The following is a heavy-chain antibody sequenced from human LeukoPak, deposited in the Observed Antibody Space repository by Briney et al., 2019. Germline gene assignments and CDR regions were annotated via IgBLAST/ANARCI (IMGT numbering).Heavy chain of an antibody. CDR3: GSRRTAMFGVIKGPIDY. CDR2: INHSGSP. D-gene: IGHD3-3*01. Sequence: SETLSLTCAVYGGSFSDYYWTWIRQPPGKALEWIGEINHSGSPNNNPSLKSQVSISFDTSKNQFSLKLTSVTAADTAVYYCGSRRTAMFGVIKGPIDYWGQGTLVTVSS. CDR1: GGSFSDYY. J-gene: IGHJ4*02. V-gene: IGHV4-34*01.